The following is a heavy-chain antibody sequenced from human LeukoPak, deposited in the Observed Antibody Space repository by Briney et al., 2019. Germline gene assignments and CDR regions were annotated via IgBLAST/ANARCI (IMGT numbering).Heavy chain of an antibody. V-gene: IGHV4-59*08. Sequence: PSETLSLTCTVSGGSISSYYWSWIRQPPGKGLEWIGSIYYSGTTYYNPSLKSRVTISVDMSKNQFSLKLSSVTAADTAVYYCARQDNYYFDYWGQGILVTVSS. CDR3: ARQDNYYFDY. CDR2: IYYSGTT. J-gene: IGHJ4*02. CDR1: GGSISSYY. D-gene: IGHD1-20*01.